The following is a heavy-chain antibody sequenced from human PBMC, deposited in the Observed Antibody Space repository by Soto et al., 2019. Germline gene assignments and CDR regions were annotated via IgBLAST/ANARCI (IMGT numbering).Heavy chain of an antibody. CDR3: ARDARPTVTTSAFYYYGMDV. CDR2: ISSSSSTI. V-gene: IGHV3-48*02. J-gene: IGHJ6*02. CDR1: GFTFSSYS. Sequence: PGGSLRLSCAASGFTFSSYSMNWVRQAPGKGLEWVSYISSSSSTIYYADSVKGRFTISRDNAKNSLYLQMNSLRDEDTAVYYCARDARPTVTTSAFYYYGMDVWGQGTTVTVSS. D-gene: IGHD4-17*01.